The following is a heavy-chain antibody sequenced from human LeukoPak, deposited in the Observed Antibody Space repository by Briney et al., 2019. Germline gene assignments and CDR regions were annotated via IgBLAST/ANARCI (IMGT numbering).Heavy chain of an antibody. V-gene: IGHV3-7*03. Sequence: PGGSLRLSCAASGFTFGSCWMNWVRQTPGKGPEWVASIKKDGSQKYYVDSVKGRFTISRDNAQNSLYLQMNSLRVEDTAIYSCARVGWELLNLHFDPWGQGTLVTVSS. CDR3: ARVGWELLNLHFDP. J-gene: IGHJ5*02. D-gene: IGHD1-26*01. CDR1: GFTFGSCW. CDR2: IKKDGSQK.